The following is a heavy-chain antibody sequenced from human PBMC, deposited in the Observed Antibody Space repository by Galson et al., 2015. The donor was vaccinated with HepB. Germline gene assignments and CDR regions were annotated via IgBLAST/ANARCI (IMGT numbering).Heavy chain of an antibody. CDR1: GFTFSNYN. D-gene: IGHD6-13*01. V-gene: IGHV3-21*01. J-gene: IGHJ4*02. CDR3: ASPLLRGYSNSWATYFDS. CDR2: ISSSSSHT. Sequence: SLRLSCAASGFTFSNYNMNWVRQAPGKGLEWVSSISSSSSHTHYADSVKGRFTISRDNAKNSLYLQMDSLTVEDTAVYYCASPLLRGYSNSWATYFDSWGQGTLVTVSS.